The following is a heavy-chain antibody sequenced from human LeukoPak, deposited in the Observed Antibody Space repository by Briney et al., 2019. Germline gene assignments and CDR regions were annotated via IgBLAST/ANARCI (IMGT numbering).Heavy chain of an antibody. D-gene: IGHD3-22*01. Sequence: PSETLSLTCTVSGGSISSSNYYWGWIRQPPGKGLEWIGSMYYSGSTYYNPSLKSRVTISVDTSKNQFSLKLSSVTAADTAVYYCARDKPDSSGYYLRAFDFWGQGTMVTVSS. CDR2: MYYSGST. CDR3: ARDKPDSSGYYLRAFDF. J-gene: IGHJ3*01. V-gene: IGHV4-39*07. CDR1: GGSISSSNYY.